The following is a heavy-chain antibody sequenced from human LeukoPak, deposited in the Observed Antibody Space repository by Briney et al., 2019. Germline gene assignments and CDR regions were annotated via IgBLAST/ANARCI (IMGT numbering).Heavy chain of an antibody. CDR2: IIPIFGTA. D-gene: IGHD6-13*01. V-gene: IGHV1-69*13. Sequence: GASVKVSCKASRGTFSSYAINWVRQAPGQGLEWMGGIIPIFGTANYAQKFQGRVTITADESTSTAYMELSSLGSEDTAVYYCARGVGAAAGYWGQGTLVTVSS. J-gene: IGHJ4*02. CDR3: ARGVGAAAGY. CDR1: RGTFSSYA.